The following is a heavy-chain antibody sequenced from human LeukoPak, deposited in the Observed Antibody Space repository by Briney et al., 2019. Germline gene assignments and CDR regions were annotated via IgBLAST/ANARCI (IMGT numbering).Heavy chain of an antibody. CDR2: IRYDGSNK. J-gene: IGHJ4*02. CDR3: ARVPGEMGATLAYLDY. V-gene: IGHV3-30*02. Sequence: GGSLRLSCAASGFTFSSYGMHWVRQAPGKGLEWVAFIRYDGSNKYYADSVKGRFTISRDNSKNTLYLQMNSLRAEDTAVYYCARVPGEMGATLAYLDYWGQGTLVFVSS. D-gene: IGHD1-26*01. CDR1: GFTFSSYG.